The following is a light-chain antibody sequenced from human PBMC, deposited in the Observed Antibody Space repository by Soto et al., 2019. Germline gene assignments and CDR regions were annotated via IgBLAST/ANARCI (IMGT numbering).Light chain of an antibody. Sequence: QSALAHPASVSGSPGQSITISCTGTSSDVGSYNLVSWYQQHPGKAPKLMIYEGSKRPSGVSNRSSGSKSGNTASLTISGLQAEDEADYYCCLYIGATTYVFXTGTKLTVL. CDR1: SSDVGSYNL. J-gene: IGLJ1*01. V-gene: IGLV2-23*01. CDR3: CLYIGATTYV. CDR2: EGS.